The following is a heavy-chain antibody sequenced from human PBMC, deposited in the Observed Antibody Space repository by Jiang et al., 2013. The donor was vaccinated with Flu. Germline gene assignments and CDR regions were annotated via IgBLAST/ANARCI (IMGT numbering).Heavy chain of an antibody. V-gene: IGHV3-30*18. Sequence: VQLLESGGGVVQPGRSLRLSCATSGFTFSTYGMHWVRQAPGKGLEWVAVISYDGSHEYYADSVKGRFTISRDNSKDTLYLQMNSLRAEDTAVYYCAKDRRYLGLLDIWGQGTMVTVSS. CDR1: GFTFSTYG. CDR2: ISYDGSHE. D-gene: IGHD1-14*01. J-gene: IGHJ3*02. CDR3: AKDRRYLGLLDI.